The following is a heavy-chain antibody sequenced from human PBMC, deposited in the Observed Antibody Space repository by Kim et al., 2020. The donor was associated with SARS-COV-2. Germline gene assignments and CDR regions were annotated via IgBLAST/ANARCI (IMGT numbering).Heavy chain of an antibody. CDR1: GGSISSGSYY. V-gene: IGHV4-61*02. Sequence: SETLSLTCTVSGGSISSGSYYWSWIRQPAGKGLEWIGRIYTSGSTNYNPSLKSRVTISVDTSKNQFSLKLSSVTAADTAVYYCASSGPLAVAEGSFDPWGQGTLVTVSS. CDR2: IYTSGST. D-gene: IGHD6-19*01. J-gene: IGHJ5*02. CDR3: ASSGPLAVAEGSFDP.